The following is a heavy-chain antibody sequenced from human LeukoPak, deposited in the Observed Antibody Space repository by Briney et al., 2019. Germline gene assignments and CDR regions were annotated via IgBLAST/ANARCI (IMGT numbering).Heavy chain of an antibody. CDR3: ARDTSRYYDSSGYHS. CDR2: ISAYNGNT. Sequence: ASEKVSCKASGYTFTSYGISWVRQAPGQGLEWMGWISAYNGNTNYAQKLQGRVTMTTDTSTSTAYMELRSLRSDDTAVYYCARDTSRYYDSSGYHSWGQGTLVTVSS. CDR1: GYTFTSYG. V-gene: IGHV1-18*01. D-gene: IGHD3-22*01. J-gene: IGHJ1*01.